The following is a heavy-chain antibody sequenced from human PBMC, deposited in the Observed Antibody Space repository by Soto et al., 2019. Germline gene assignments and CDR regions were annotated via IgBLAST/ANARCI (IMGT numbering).Heavy chain of an antibody. CDR3: ARGIGYNSFPSDY. D-gene: IGHD5-12*01. V-gene: IGHV4-59*02. J-gene: IGHJ4*02. Sequence: SETLSLTCTVSGGSVSSYYWSWIRQPPGKGLEWIGYIYYSGSTNYNPSLKSRVTISVDTSKNQFSLKLSSVTAADTAVYYCARGIGYNSFPSDYWGQGTLVTVSS. CDR2: IYYSGST. CDR1: GGSVSSYY.